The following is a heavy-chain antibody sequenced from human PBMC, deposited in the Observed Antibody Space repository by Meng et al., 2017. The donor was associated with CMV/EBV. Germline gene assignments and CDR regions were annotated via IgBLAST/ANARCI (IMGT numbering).Heavy chain of an antibody. Sequence: GGSLRLSCAASGFTFSSYEMNWVRQAPGKGLEWVSYISSSGSTIYYADSVKGRFTIPRDNAKNSLYLQMNSPRAEDTAVYYCARGRRGCSSTSCYKYFDYWGQGTLVTVSS. D-gene: IGHD2-2*02. J-gene: IGHJ4*02. CDR3: ARGRRGCSSTSCYKYFDY. CDR1: GFTFSSYE. CDR2: ISSSGSTI. V-gene: IGHV3-48*03.